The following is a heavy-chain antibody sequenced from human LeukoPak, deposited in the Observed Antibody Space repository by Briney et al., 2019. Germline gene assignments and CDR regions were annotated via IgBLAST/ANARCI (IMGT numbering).Heavy chain of an antibody. Sequence: PSETLSLTCAVSGVSISSYYWSWIRQPPGKGLEWIGYIFYTGSTNYNPSLKSRVTISVLTSKDRFSLKLSSVTAADTAVYYCATLTGGDDAFDIWGQGTMVTVSS. CDR1: GVSISSYY. CDR2: IFYTGST. CDR3: ATLTGGDDAFDI. J-gene: IGHJ3*02. D-gene: IGHD4-23*01. V-gene: IGHV4-59*01.